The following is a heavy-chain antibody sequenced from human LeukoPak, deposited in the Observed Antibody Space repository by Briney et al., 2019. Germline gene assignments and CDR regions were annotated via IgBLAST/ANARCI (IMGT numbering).Heavy chain of an antibody. J-gene: IGHJ6*02. V-gene: IGHV3-23*01. CDR3: AKTHYDLLDV. CDR2: MNNGPGAT. Sequence: GGSLRLSCAASGFTFSSYGMHWVRQAPGKGLEWVAAMNNGPGATFYRDSVRGRFTISRDDSKSTLYLQMNSLRAEDTGTYYCAKTHYDLLDVWGQGTTVTVSS. D-gene: IGHD5-12*01. CDR1: GFTFSSYG.